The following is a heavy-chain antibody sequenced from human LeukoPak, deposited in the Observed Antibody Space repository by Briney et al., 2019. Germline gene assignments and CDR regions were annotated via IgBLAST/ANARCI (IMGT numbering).Heavy chain of an antibody. D-gene: IGHD3-9*01. Sequence: PGGSLRLSCAASGFTFSSYEMNWVRQAPGKGLEWVSYISSSGSTIYYADSVKGRFTISRDNAKNSLYLQMNSLRAEDTAVYYCARAGIYSYYDILTGTHGTHYYYMDVWGKGTTVTISS. CDR2: ISSSGSTI. V-gene: IGHV3-48*03. CDR3: ARAGIYSYYDILTGTHGTHYYYMDV. CDR1: GFTFSSYE. J-gene: IGHJ6*03.